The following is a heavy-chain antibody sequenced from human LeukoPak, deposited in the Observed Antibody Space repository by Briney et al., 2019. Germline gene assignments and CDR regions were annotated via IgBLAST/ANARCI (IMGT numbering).Heavy chain of an antibody. Sequence: GGSLRLYCAASGFTFSSYAMHWVRQAPGKGLEYVSAISSNGGSTYYANSVKGRFTISRDNSKNTLYLQMGSLRAEDMAVYYCARGNRDSSGWALDYWGQGTLVTVSS. V-gene: IGHV3-64*01. CDR2: ISSNGGST. CDR3: ARGNRDSSGWALDY. J-gene: IGHJ4*02. D-gene: IGHD6-19*01. CDR1: GFTFSSYA.